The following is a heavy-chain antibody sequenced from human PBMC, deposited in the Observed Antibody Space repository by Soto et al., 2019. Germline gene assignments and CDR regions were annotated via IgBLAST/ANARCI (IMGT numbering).Heavy chain of an antibody. CDR1: GYTFTSYG. Sequence: ASVKVSCTASGYTFTSYGISWLRQAPGQGLEWMGWISAYNGNTNYAQKLQGRVTMTTDTSTSTAYMELRSLRSDDTAVYYCARDLRTTGYYYVMDVWGQGTTVTVSS. CDR2: ISAYNGNT. V-gene: IGHV1-18*01. J-gene: IGHJ6*02. D-gene: IGHD1-7*01. CDR3: ARDLRTTGYYYVMDV.